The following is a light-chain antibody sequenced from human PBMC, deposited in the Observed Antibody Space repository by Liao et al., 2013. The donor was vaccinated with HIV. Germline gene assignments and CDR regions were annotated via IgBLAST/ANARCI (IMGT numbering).Light chain of an antibody. Sequence: SYVLTQPPSVSVAPGKTAKITCGGNNIGSKSVHWYQQKPGQAPVLVIYYDSDRPSGIPERFSGSNSGNTATLTISRVEAGDEADYYCLVWDSSTVIFGGGTKLTVL. CDR3: LVWDSSTVI. CDR2: YDS. J-gene: IGLJ2*01. V-gene: IGLV3-21*01. CDR1: NIGSKS.